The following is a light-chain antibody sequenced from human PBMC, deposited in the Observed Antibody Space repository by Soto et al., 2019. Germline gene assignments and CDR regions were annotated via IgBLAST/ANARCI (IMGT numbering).Light chain of an antibody. Sequence: EIVLTQSPATLSFSTGERATLSSRASQSVSSYLAWYQQKPGQAPRLLIYDASNRATGIPARFSGSGSGTDFTLTISSLEPEDFAVYYCQQRSNWPPAITFGQGTRLEIK. V-gene: IGKV3-11*01. CDR1: QSVSSY. J-gene: IGKJ5*01. CDR3: QQRSNWPPAIT. CDR2: DAS.